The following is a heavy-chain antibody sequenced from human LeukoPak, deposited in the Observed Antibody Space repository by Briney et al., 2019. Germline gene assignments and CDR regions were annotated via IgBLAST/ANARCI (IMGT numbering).Heavy chain of an antibody. J-gene: IGHJ4*02. CDR3: ARARGSSWHLDY. CDR2: ISSTNIYI. Sequence: GGSLRLSCAASGFTFSSYSFQWVRQAPGKGLEWVSCISSTNIYINYADSAKGRFTISRDNAKNSLYLQMNSLRAEDTAVYYCARARGSSWHLDYWGQGTLVTVSS. D-gene: IGHD6-13*01. V-gene: IGHV3-21*01. CDR1: GFTFSSYS.